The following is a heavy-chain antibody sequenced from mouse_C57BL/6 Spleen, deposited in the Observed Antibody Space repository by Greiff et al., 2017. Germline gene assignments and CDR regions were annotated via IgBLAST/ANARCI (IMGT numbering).Heavy chain of an antibody. D-gene: IGHD1-1*01. V-gene: IGHV5-9-1*02. CDR3: TRDDGSGAMDD. CDR2: ISSGGDYI. J-gene: IGHJ4*01. Sequence: EVMLVESGEGLVKPGGSLKLSCAASGFTFSSYAMSWVRQTPEKRLEWVAYISSGGDYIYYADTVKGRFTISRDNARNTLYLQMSSLKSEDTAMYYCTRDDGSGAMDDWGQGTSVTVSS. CDR1: GFTFSSYA.